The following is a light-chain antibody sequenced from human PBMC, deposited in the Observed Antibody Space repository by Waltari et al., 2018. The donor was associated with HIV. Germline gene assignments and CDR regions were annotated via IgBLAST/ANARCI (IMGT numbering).Light chain of an antibody. J-gene: IGLJ2*01. CDR3: SSFTTSITVV. CDR2: DVS. V-gene: IGLV2-18*02. CDR1: RSDVGNYNE. Sequence: QSALTQPPSASGSLGQSVTISCTGTRSDVGNYNEVSWYQQSPGTAPKPMIYDVSTRPSGVPDRFSGSKSGNTASLTISGLQAEDEADYYCSSFTTSITVVFGGGTKLTVL.